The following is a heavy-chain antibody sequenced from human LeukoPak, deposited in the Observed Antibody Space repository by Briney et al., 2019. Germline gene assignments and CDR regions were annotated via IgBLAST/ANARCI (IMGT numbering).Heavy chain of an antibody. CDR1: GGSISSYY. Sequence: SETLSLPFNVSGGSISSYYWSWSRPPPGKGLEWIGYMYYSGNTNYNPSLKSRVTTSVDTSKNQFSLKLSSVTAADTAVYYCARHTLVGARNAFDIWGQGTMVTVSS. V-gene: IGHV4-59*08. J-gene: IGHJ3*02. D-gene: IGHD1-26*01. CDR3: ARHTLVGARNAFDI. CDR2: MYYSGNT.